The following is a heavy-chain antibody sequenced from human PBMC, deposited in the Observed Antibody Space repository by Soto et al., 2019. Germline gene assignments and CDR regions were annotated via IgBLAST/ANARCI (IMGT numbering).Heavy chain of an antibody. CDR2: IYSNGNT. Sequence: GSLRLSGAASGFTVSTNYRTWVLQTPWKGLEWVSIIYSNGNTYYADSVKGRFTISRDNSKNTLYLQMNSLRVDDTAVYYCVVEDLGMEVWGQGTTVTVSS. J-gene: IGHJ6*02. CDR1: GFTVSTNY. D-gene: IGHD2-15*01. V-gene: IGHV3-53*01. CDR3: VVEDLGMEV.